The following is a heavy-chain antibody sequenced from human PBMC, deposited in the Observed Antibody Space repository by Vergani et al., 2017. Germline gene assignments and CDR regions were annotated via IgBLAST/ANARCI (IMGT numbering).Heavy chain of an antibody. V-gene: IGHV3-66*01. CDR1: GFPVSSNY. CDR2: IYSGGST. D-gene: IGHD2-15*01. J-gene: IGHJ4*02. Sequence: EVQLVESGGGLVQPGGSLRPSCAASGFPVSSNYMSWVRQAPGKGLEWVSVIYSGGSTYYADSVKGRFTISRDNSKNTLYLQMNSLRAEDTAVYYCARDLRWYFDYWGQGTLVTVSS. CDR3: ARDLRWYFDY.